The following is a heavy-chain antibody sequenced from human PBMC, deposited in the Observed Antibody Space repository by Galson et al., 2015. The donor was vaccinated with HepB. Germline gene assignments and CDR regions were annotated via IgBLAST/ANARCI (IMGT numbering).Heavy chain of an antibody. CDR1: GYKFSSYS. D-gene: IGHD6-19*01. CDR2: IDPSNSYS. J-gene: IGHJ5*01. Sequence: QSGAEVKKPGESLRISCEASGYKFSSYSITWVRQMPEKGLEWMGRIDPSNSYSNYSPSFQGHVTMSVDKSINTAYLQWSSLKASDTATYYCARQGSGWYSGGNWFDSWGQGTQVTVSS. CDR3: ARQGSGWYSGGNWFDS. V-gene: IGHV5-10-1*01.